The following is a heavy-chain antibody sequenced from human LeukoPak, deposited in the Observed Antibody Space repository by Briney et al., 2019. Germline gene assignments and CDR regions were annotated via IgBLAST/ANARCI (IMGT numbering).Heavy chain of an antibody. CDR2: IIPMSTTT. CDR3: ARPRTYYDSWSGYPPFDY. D-gene: IGHD3-3*01. Sequence: SVKVSCKVSGGTFSSHAINWVRQAPGQGLEWMGGIIPMSTTTKYAQKFQGRVTITADESTSTAFMELSSLRPEDTAVYYCARPRTYYDSWSGYPPFDYWGQGTLVTVSS. V-gene: IGHV1-69*13. CDR1: GGTFSSHA. J-gene: IGHJ4*02.